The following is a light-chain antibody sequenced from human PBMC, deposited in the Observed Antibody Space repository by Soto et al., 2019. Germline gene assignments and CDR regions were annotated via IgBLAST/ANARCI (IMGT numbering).Light chain of an antibody. CDR3: CSYTPSSNYV. Sequence: QSALTQPASVSGSPGQSIAISCTGTSSDVGGYNYVSWYQQHPGKAPKLMIYDVNNRPSGVSNRFSGSKSGNTASLTISGLQAEDEADYYCCSYTPSSNYVFGTGTRVTV. CDR2: DVN. J-gene: IGLJ1*01. CDR1: SSDVGGYNY. V-gene: IGLV2-14*03.